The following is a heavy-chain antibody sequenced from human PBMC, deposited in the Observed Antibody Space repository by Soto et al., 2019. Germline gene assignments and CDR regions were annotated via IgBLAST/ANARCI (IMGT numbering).Heavy chain of an antibody. D-gene: IGHD3-22*01. Sequence: QVQLVESGGGVVQPGRSLRLSCAASGFTFSSYAMHWVRQAPGKGLEWVAVISYDGSNKYYADSVKGRFTISRDNSKNTLYLQMNSLRAEDTAVYYCARDRIVGYYYFYFYYWGQGTLGAVSS. V-gene: IGHV3-30-3*01. CDR2: ISYDGSNK. J-gene: IGHJ4*02. CDR3: ARDRIVGYYYFYFYY. CDR1: GFTFSSYA.